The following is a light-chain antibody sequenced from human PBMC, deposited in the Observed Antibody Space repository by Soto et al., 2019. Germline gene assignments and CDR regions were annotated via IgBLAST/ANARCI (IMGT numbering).Light chain of an antibody. CDR3: QQLNSYPLT. V-gene: IGKV1-9*01. J-gene: IGKJ2*01. CDR2: PTS. CDR1: QGISNY. Sequence: DIQLTQSPSFLSASVGDRVTITCRASQGISNYLAWYQQKPGKAPELLIYPTSTFQSTVPSRFSGSGSGTEFTLTISSLQPEDFATYYCQQLNSYPLTFGLGTKLEIK.